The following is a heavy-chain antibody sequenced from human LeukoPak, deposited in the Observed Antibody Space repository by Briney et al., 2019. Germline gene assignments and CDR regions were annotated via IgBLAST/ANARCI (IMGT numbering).Heavy chain of an antibody. CDR1: GFTFSSYA. CDR2: ISGSGGST. V-gene: IGHV3-23*01. J-gene: IGHJ5*02. D-gene: IGHD6-19*01. CDR3: ARVIAVVTNWFDP. Sequence: GGSLRLSCAASGFTFSSYAMSWVRQAPGKGLEWVSAISGSGGSTYYADSVKGRFTISRDNAKNTLYLQMNSLRAEDTAVYYCARVIAVVTNWFDPWGQGTLVTVSS.